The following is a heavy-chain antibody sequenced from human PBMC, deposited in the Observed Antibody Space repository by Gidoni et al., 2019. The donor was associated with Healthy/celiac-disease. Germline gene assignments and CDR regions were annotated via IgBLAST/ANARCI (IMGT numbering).Heavy chain of an antibody. V-gene: IGHV3-23*04. Sequence: EVQLVESGGGLVQPGGSLRLSCAASGFTFSSDAMSWVRQAPGKGLEWVSAISGSGGSTYYADSVKGRFTISRDNSKNTLYLQMNSLRAEDTAVYYCAKVGLRYFDWLLHFDYWGQGTLVTVSS. J-gene: IGHJ4*02. CDR1: GFTFSSDA. CDR2: ISGSGGST. CDR3: AKVGLRYFDWLLHFDY. D-gene: IGHD3-9*01.